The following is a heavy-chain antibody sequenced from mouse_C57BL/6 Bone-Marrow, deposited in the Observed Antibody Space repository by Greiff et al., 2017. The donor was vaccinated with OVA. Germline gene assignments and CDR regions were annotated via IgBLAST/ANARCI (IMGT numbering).Heavy chain of an antibody. D-gene: IGHD1-1*01. CDR1: GYAFTSYG. Sequence: QVQLQQSGAELARPGASVKLSCKASGYAFTSYGISWVKPRTGQGLEWIGEIYPRSGNTYYNEKFKCKATLTADKSSSTAYMQLRILTSEDSAVYFGTYYYGSSSYWYFDVWGTGTTVTVSS. J-gene: IGHJ1*03. V-gene: IGHV1-81*01. CDR2: IYPRSGNT. CDR3: TYYYGSSSYWYFDV.